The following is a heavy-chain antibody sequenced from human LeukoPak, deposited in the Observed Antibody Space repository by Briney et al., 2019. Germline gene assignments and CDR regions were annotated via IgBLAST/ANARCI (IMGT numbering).Heavy chain of an antibody. V-gene: IGHV3-30*02. J-gene: IGHJ4*02. Sequence: GGSLRLSCAASGFTFSSDGMHWVRQAPGKGLEWVAVIWYDGSNKYYADSVKGRFTISRDNSKNTLYLQMNSLRAEDTAVYYCAKSGSSGWYVYWGQGTLVTVSS. CDR3: AKSGSSGWYVY. CDR2: IWYDGSNK. D-gene: IGHD6-19*01. CDR1: GFTFSSDG.